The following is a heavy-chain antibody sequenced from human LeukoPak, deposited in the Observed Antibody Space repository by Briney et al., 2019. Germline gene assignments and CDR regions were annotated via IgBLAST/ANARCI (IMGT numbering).Heavy chain of an antibody. CDR2: VYDSGGT. CDR3: ATNALLVPSTFDS. D-gene: IGHD6-6*01. V-gene: IGHV4-59*12. CDR1: GGSISDSY. Sequence: SETLSLTCSVSGGSISDSYWSWIRQPPGKQMEWIGYVYDSGGTNYNPSLKSRVSISLDTSKNQFSLKMKSVTAADTTVYYCATNALLVPSTFDSWGRGALVTVSS. J-gene: IGHJ4*02.